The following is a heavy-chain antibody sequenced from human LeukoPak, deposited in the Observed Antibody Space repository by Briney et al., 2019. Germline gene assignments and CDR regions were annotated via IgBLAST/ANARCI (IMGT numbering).Heavy chain of an antibody. CDR3: ARGRSGYYSLDY. CDR2: ISSSSSYI. Sequence: PGGSLRLSCAASGFTFSVYAMTWVRQAPGKGLEWVSSISSSSSYIYYADSVKGRFTISRDNAKNSLYLQMNSLRAEDTAVYYCARGRSGYYSLDYWGQGTLVTVSS. D-gene: IGHD3-22*01. J-gene: IGHJ4*02. V-gene: IGHV3-21*01. CDR1: GFTFSVYA.